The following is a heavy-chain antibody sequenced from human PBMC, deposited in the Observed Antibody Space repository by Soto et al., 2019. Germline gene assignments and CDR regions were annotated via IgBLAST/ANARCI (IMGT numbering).Heavy chain of an antibody. CDR2: ITAGGTT. D-gene: IGHD3-10*01. V-gene: IGHV4-34*01. CDR3: ARGRSHYGAGSLNWLDP. CDR1: GGSFSGYY. J-gene: IGHJ5*02. Sequence: PSETLSLTCGVSGGSFSGYYWSWLRQPPGKGLEWIGEITAGGTTDSNPALKSRVTLSVDTSKKQFSLTMTSVTAADTALYYCARGRSHYGAGSLNWLDPWGQGTQVTVSS.